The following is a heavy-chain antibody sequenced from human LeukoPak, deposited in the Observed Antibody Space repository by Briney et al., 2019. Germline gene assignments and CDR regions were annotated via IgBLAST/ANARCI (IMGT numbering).Heavy chain of an antibody. Sequence: SETLPLTCTVSGGSISYYFWSWIRQPPGKGLEGIGYIYSSGNTKYNSSLESRVTISVDTSKNQFSLKLSSVTAADTAVYYCARTRPNSYYFDYWGQGTLVTVSS. J-gene: IGHJ4*02. V-gene: IGHV4-59*01. CDR2: IYSSGNT. CDR3: ARTRPNSYYFDY. D-gene: IGHD4-23*01. CDR1: GGSISYYF.